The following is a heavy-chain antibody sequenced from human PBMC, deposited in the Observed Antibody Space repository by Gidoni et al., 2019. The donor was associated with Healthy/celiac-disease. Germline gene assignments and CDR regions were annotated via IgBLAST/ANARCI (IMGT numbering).Heavy chain of an antibody. CDR1: GYTFTSYA. CDR3: AREAGGAFDI. V-gene: IGHV1-3*01. CDR2: INAGNGNT. Sequence: QVQLVQSGAEVKMPGASVKVSCKASGYTFTSYAMHWVRQAPGQRLEWMGWINAGNGNTKDSQKFQGRVTITRDTSASTAYMELSSLRSEDTAVYYCAREAGGAFDIWGQGTMVTVSS. J-gene: IGHJ3*02.